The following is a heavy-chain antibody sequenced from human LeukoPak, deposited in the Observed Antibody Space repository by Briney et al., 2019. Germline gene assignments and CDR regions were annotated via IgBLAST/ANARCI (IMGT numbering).Heavy chain of an antibody. D-gene: IGHD6-6*01. V-gene: IGHV4-34*01. J-gene: IGHJ4*02. CDR2: IYHSGTT. CDR1: GGSFSGYY. CDR3: ARARYSSSSLNDY. Sequence: SETLSLTCAVYGGSFSGYYWSWIRQPPGRGLEWIGYIYHSGTTYYIPSLKSRVTISADWSKYQFSLKLNSVTAADTAIYYCARARYSSSSLNDYWGQGILVTVSS.